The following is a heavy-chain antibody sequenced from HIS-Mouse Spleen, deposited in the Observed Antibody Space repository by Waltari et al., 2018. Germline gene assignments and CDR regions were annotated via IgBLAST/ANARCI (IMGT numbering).Heavy chain of an antibody. Sequence: QLQLQESGPGLVKPSETLSLTCTVSGGSISSRSYYWVWIRQPPGKGLEWIGSIYYSGRTYDNPALKSRVTISVDTSKNQFSLKLSSVTAADTAVYYCAREIPYSSSWYDWYFDLWGRGTLVTVSS. CDR1: GGSISSRSYY. CDR2: IYYSGRT. J-gene: IGHJ2*01. D-gene: IGHD6-13*01. CDR3: AREIPYSSSWYDWYFDL. V-gene: IGHV4-39*07.